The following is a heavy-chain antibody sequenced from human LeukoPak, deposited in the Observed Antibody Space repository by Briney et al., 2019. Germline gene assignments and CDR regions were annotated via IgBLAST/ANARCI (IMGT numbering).Heavy chain of an antibody. J-gene: IGHJ4*02. CDR3: ARVLGSGSGSYFHY. CDR2: INAGNGNT. CDR1: GYTFTSYA. D-gene: IGHD3-10*01. V-gene: IGHV1-3*01. Sequence: ASVKVSCKASGYTFTSYAMHWVRQAPGQSLEWMGWINAGNGNTKYSQKFQGRVTITRDTSASTAYMELSSLRSEDTAVYYCARVLGSGSGSYFHYWGQGTLVTVSS.